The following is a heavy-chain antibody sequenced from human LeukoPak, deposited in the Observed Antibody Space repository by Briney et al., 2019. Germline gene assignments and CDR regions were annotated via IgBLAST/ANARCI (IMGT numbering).Heavy chain of an antibody. V-gene: IGHV1-69*06. Sequence: SVKVSCKASGGTFSSYAISWVRQAPGQGLEWVGGIIPIFGTANYAQKFQGRVTITADKSTSTAYMELSSLRSEDTAVYYCASEVRFGGAFDIWGQGTMVTVSS. D-gene: IGHD4-23*01. J-gene: IGHJ3*02. CDR3: ASEVRFGGAFDI. CDR2: IIPIFGTA. CDR1: GGTFSSYA.